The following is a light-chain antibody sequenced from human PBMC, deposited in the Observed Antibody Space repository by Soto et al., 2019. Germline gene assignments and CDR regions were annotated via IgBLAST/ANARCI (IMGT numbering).Light chain of an antibody. J-gene: IGLJ1*01. V-gene: IGLV2-8*01. CDR2: EVY. Sequence: QSALTQPPSASGSPGQSVTMSCTGTSSDVGGYNYVSWYQQHPGKAPKLIIYEVYKRPSGVPDRFSGSKSGNTAALIVSGLQAEDEADYYCSSYVGTNSYVFGTGAKLTVL. CDR1: SSDVGGYNY. CDR3: SSYVGTNSYV.